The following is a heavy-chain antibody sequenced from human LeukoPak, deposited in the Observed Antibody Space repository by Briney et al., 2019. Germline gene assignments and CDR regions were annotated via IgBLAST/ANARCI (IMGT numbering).Heavy chain of an antibody. Sequence: TGGSLRLSCAASGFTFSSYNMNWVRQAPGKGLEWVSSITSSSSYIYYADSVKGRFTISRDNAKNSLYLQMNSLRAEDTAVYYCARAVRRTYGRSTAVYFDYWGQGTLVTVSS. CDR1: GFTFSSYN. V-gene: IGHV3-21*01. CDR2: ITSSSSYI. CDR3: ARAVRRTYGRSTAVYFDY. J-gene: IGHJ4*02. D-gene: IGHD3-10*01.